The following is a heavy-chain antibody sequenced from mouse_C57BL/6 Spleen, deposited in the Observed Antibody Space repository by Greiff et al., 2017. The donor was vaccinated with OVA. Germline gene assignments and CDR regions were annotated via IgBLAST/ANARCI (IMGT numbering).Heavy chain of an antibody. CDR1: GYTFTDYY. Sequence: VQLQQSGPELVKPGASVKISCKASGYTFTDYYMNWVKQSHGKSLEWIGDINPNNGGTSYNQKFKGKATLTVDKSSSTAYMELRSLTSEDSAVYYCARSTWEWDFDYWGQGTTLTVSS. J-gene: IGHJ2*01. V-gene: IGHV1-26*01. CDR2: INPNNGGT. CDR3: ARSTWEWDFDY. D-gene: IGHD4-1*01.